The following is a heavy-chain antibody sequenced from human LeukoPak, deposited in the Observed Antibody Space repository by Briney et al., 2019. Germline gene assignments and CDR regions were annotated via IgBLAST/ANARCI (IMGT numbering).Heavy chain of an antibody. D-gene: IGHD6-19*01. CDR2: ISGDSGNT. CDR1: GYTFTNYG. J-gene: IGHJ4*02. Sequence: ASETLSCKASGYTFTNYGVSWVRQAQGQGLEWLGWISGDSGNTLYSHKFHDRVSMTTDTSTTTAYMELRNLRSDDTAHYYCARERISVAGDQGPWIDHWGQGTPV. V-gene: IGHV1-18*01. CDR3: ARERISVAGDQGPWIDH.